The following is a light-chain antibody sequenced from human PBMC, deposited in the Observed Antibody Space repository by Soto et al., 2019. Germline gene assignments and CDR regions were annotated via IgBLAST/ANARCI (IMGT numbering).Light chain of an antibody. CDR1: SSDVGAYNY. CDR2: DVT. J-gene: IGLJ2*01. CDR3: AAWDDSLNGYLV. Sequence: QSALTQPASVSGPPGQSITISCTGTSSDVGAYNYVSWYQHHPGKAPRLVIYDVTNRPSGISDRFSGSKSGNTASLTISGLLAEDEADYYCAAWDDSLNGYLVFGGGTKLTVL. V-gene: IGLV2-14*01.